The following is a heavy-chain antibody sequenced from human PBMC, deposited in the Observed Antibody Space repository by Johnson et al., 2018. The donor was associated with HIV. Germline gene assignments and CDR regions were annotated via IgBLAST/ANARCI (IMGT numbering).Heavy chain of an antibody. CDR2: ISWHSGNL. Sequence: VQLVESGGGLVQPGGSLRLSCAASGFTVSSKYMSWVRQAPGRGLEWVSGISWHSGNLGYADSVKGRFTISRDNAKKSLYLQMNSLRTEDTALYYCAKDIDSSGYGNDAFDIWGQGTMVTVSS. CDR1: GFTVSSKY. D-gene: IGHD3-22*01. CDR3: AKDIDSSGYGNDAFDI. J-gene: IGHJ3*02. V-gene: IGHV3-9*01.